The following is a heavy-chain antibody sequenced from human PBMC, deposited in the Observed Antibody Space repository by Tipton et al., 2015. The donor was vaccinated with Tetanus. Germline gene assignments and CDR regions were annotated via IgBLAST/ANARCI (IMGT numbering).Heavy chain of an antibody. V-gene: IGHV4-39*01. CDR1: GGSLTSGSFY. CDR3: ARSADSWFDP. Sequence: TLSLTCTVSGGSLTSGSFYWDWIRQPPGKGLEWIGNVYYNGNTLQNPSLKSRVTLSLDKSKNQFPLKLRSGTAADTAIYYCARSADSWFDPWGQGTLVTVSS. CDR2: VYYNGNT. J-gene: IGHJ5*02.